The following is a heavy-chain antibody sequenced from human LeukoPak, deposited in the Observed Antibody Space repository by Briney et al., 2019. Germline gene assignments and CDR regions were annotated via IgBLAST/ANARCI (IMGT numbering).Heavy chain of an antibody. CDR3: AKDRQPDTLTGYYPSPAGF. Sequence: GGSLRLSCAASGFSFSSYAMSWVRQASGKGLEWVSAISGSGGSTYYADSVKGRFTISRDNSKNTLYLQMNSLRAEDTAVYYCAKDRQPDTLTGYYPSPAGFWGQGTLVTVSS. CDR1: GFSFSSYA. CDR2: ISGSGGST. D-gene: IGHD3-9*01. J-gene: IGHJ4*02. V-gene: IGHV3-23*01.